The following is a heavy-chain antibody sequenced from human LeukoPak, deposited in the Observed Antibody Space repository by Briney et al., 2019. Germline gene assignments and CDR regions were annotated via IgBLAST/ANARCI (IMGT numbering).Heavy chain of an antibody. D-gene: IGHD5-18*01. V-gene: IGHV3-74*01. CDR2: INSDGSIT. CDR3: ARDAVDTANAV. J-gene: IGHJ6*02. Sequence: GGSLRLSCAASGFTFSSYSMNWIRQAPGKGLVWVSHINSDGSITSYADSVKGRFTISRDNAKNTLYLQMNSLRAEDTAVYYCARDAVDTANAVWGQGTTVTVSS. CDR1: GFTFSSYS.